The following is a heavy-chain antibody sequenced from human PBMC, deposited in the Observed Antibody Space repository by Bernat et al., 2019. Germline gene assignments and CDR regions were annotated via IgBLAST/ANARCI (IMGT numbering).Heavy chain of an antibody. V-gene: IGHV3-66*01. J-gene: IGHJ6*02. CDR1: GFTVSSNY. Sequence: EVQLVESGGGLVQPGGSLRLSCAASGFTVSSNYMSWVHQAPGKGLEWVSVIYSGGSTYYADSVKGRFTISRDNSKNTLYLQMNSLRAEDTAVYYCARDRRGDWSLYCMDVWGQGTTVTVSS. CDR2: IYSGGST. CDR3: ARDRRGDWSLYCMDV. D-gene: IGHD2-21*02.